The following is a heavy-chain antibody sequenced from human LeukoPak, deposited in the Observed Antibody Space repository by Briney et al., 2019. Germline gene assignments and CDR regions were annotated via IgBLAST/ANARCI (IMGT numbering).Heavy chain of an antibody. J-gene: IGHJ6*02. Sequence: GGSLRLSCAASGFTFSSYAMSWAPQTPGKGPQWVSAISGSGGITYYADSVKGRFAISRDNSKNTLYLQMNSLRAEDTAVYYCAKGGYCSGGSCYPMGVWGQGTTVTVSS. D-gene: IGHD2-15*01. CDR3: AKGGYCSGGSCYPMGV. V-gene: IGHV3-23*01. CDR1: GFTFSSYA. CDR2: ISGSGGIT.